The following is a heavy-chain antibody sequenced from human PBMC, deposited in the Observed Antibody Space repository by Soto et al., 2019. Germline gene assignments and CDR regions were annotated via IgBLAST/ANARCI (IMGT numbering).Heavy chain of an antibody. D-gene: IGHD2-21*02. V-gene: IGHV4-59*01. Sequence: SETLSPTCTVSGGSISGYYWSWIRQPPGKGLEWIGYMYNTGSTVYNPSFKSRVTISVDMSKNQFSLKLNSVTAADTAVYYCARDLWGYCGTDCYPLDVWGQGTTVT. CDR1: GGSISGYY. CDR3: ARDLWGYCGTDCYPLDV. CDR2: MYNTGST. J-gene: IGHJ6*02.